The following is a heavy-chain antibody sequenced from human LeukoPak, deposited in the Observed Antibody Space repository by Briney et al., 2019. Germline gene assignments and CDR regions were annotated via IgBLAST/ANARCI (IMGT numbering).Heavy chain of an antibody. CDR1: GGTFSSYA. CDR3: ARSLIYDILTGYPRGAYWYFDL. Sequence: AASEKVSCKATGGTFSSYAISWVRQAPGQGHEWMGGIIPIFGTANYAQKFQGRVTITTDESTSTAYMELSSLRSEDTAVYYCARSLIYDILTGYPRGAYWYFDLWGRGTLVTVSS. V-gene: IGHV1-69*05. CDR2: IIPIFGTA. D-gene: IGHD3-9*01. J-gene: IGHJ2*01.